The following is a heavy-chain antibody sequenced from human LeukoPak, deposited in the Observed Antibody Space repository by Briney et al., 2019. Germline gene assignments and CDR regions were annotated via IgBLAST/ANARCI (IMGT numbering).Heavy chain of an antibody. D-gene: IGHD3-22*01. J-gene: IGHJ4*02. CDR1: GGSFSGYY. CDR3: ARRWGILYDSSGYFDY. CDR2: INHSGST. Sequence: SETLSLTCAVYGGSFSGYYWSWIRQPPGKGLEWIGEINHSGSTNYNPSLKSRVTISVDTSKNQFSLKLSSVTAADTAVYYCARRWGILYDSSGYFDYWGQGTLVTVSS. V-gene: IGHV4-34*01.